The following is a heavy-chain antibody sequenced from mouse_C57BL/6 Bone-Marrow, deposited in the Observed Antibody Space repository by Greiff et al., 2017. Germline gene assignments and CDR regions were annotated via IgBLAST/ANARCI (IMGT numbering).Heavy chain of an antibody. D-gene: IGHD2-4*01. CDR1: GYTFTSYW. J-gene: IGHJ2*01. CDR2: IYPGSGST. CDR3: ARRKVYYDYSFDY. V-gene: IGHV1-55*01. Sequence: VQLQQPGAELVKPGASVKMSCKASGYTFTSYWITWVKQRPGQGLEWIGDIYPGSGSTNYNEKFKSKATLTVDTSSSTAYMQLSSLTSEDSAVXYCARRKVYYDYSFDYWGEGTTLTVSS.